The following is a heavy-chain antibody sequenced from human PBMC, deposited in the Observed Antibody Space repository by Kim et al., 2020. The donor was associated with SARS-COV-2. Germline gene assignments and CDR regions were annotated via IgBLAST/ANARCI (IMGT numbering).Heavy chain of an antibody. CDR2: GTI. V-gene: IGHV4-34*13. D-gene: IGHD3-16*02. CDR3: ARVSNSMDV. J-gene: IGHJ6*02. Sequence: GTIKFNPSLKSRVIISADTSKNEFSLKLLSVTAADAAVYFCARVSNSMDVWGQGTTVTVSS.